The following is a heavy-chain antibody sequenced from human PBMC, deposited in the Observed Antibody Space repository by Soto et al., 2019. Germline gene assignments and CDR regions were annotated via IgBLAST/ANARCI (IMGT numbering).Heavy chain of an antibody. D-gene: IGHD3-3*01. CDR3: TRDPLITIFEGHYGMDI. Sequence: EEQLVESGGGLVQPGGSRRLSCVASGFNFNKYWMSWVRQAPGKGLEWVANIKKDGSEESYVDSVEGRFTISRDNAKSSLYLEMNSLRGEDTAVYYCTRDPLITIFEGHYGMDIWGQGTTVIVSS. CDR2: IKKDGSEE. CDR1: GFNFNKYW. J-gene: IGHJ6*02. V-gene: IGHV3-7*05.